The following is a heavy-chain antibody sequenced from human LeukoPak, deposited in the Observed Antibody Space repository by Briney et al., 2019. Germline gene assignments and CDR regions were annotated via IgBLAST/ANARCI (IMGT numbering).Heavy chain of an antibody. CDR1: GFTFSSYA. J-gene: IGHJ4*02. V-gene: IGHV3-23*01. Sequence: PGGSLRLSCAASGFTFSSYAMSWVRQAPGKGLEWVSAISGSGGSTYYADSVKGRFTISRDNSKNTLYLQMNSLRAEDTAVYYCAKEVTVVVPAASYYFDYWGQGTLVTVSS. D-gene: IGHD2-2*01. CDR2: ISGSGGST. CDR3: AKEVTVVVPAASYYFDY.